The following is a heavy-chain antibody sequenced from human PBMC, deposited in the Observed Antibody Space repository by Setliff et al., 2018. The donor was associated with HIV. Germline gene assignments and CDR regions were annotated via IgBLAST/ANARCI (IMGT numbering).Heavy chain of an antibody. J-gene: IGHJ6*03. Sequence: LSLTCTVSGDSVSNGRYYWSWIRQPAGKGLEWIGHIYTSGSTDYNPSLKSRVTISVDTSKNQFSLKMSSVTAADTAVYYCARPYSSSSYYYYHMDVWGKGTAITVSS. V-gene: IGHV4-61*09. D-gene: IGHD6-6*01. CDR2: IYTSGST. CDR3: ARPYSSSSYYYYHMDV. CDR1: GDSVSNGRYY.